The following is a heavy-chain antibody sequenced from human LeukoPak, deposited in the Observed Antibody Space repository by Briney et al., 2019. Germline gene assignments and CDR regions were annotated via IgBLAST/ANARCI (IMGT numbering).Heavy chain of an antibody. V-gene: IGHV3-21*01. CDR2: ISSSSSYI. Sequence: GGSLRLSCAASGFTFSNYAMSWVRQAPGKGLEWVSSISSSSSYIYYADSVKGRFTISRDNAKNSLYLQMNSLRAEDTAVYYCARDRGRYTSGWYFDYWGQGTLVTVSS. CDR1: GFTFSNYA. J-gene: IGHJ4*02. CDR3: ARDRGRYTSGWYFDY. D-gene: IGHD6-19*01.